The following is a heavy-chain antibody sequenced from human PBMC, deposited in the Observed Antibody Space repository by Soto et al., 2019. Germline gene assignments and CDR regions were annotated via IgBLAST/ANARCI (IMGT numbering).Heavy chain of an antibody. D-gene: IGHD3-3*01. V-gene: IGHV3-21*01. CDR3: ASDLEEADVSSYFEH. Sequence: GALRLSCAGSGFIFSSYAMNWVRQAPGKGLEWVSSISRSSSYIYYADSVRRRFTISRDNAKNTLHLQMNSLRDEDTAVYYCASDLEEADVSSYFEHWGLGSLFTVSS. CDR1: GFIFSSYA. J-gene: IGHJ4*02. CDR2: ISRSSSYI.